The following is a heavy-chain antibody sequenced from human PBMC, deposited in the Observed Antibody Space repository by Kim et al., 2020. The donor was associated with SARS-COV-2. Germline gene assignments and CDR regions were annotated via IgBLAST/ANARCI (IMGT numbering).Heavy chain of an antibody. V-gene: IGHV4-59*08. CDR1: GGSMNSYY. D-gene: IGHD3-10*01. CDR2: IYSGGST. Sequence: SETLSLTCTVSGGSMNSYYWSWVRQPPGKGLEWIAYIYSGGSTNYNPSLKSRVIISVDTSKNQFSLNLNSVTASDTAMYYCARQGGVGFGVLLRVFDVWG. CDR3: ARQGGVGFGVLLRVFDV. J-gene: IGHJ3*01.